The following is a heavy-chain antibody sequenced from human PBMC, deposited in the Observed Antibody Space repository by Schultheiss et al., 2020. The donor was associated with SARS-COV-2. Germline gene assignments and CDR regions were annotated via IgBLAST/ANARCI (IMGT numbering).Heavy chain of an antibody. J-gene: IGHJ3*02. CDR3: ARRRDIVLMVYEGAFDI. Sequence: SETLSLTCTVSGGSISSSSYYWGWIRQPPGKGLEWIGSIYYSGSTYYNPSLKSRVTISVDTSKNQFSLKLSSVTAADTAVYYCARRRDIVLMVYEGAFDIWGQGTMVTVSS. CDR2: IYYSGST. D-gene: IGHD2-8*01. V-gene: IGHV4-39*01. CDR1: GGSISSSSYY.